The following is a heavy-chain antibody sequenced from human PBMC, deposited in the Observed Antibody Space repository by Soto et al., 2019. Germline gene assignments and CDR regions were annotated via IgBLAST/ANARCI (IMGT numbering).Heavy chain of an antibody. J-gene: IGHJ3*01. D-gene: IGHD2-8*02. CDR1: GFTFDDNG. Sequence: EEQLEESGGGVERPGGSLRLSCAASGFTFDDNGMAWVRQVPGRGLEWVSGINWNGNYTGYADFVKGRFTISRDNAKKSLYLQMNSLRVEDTAFYYCARERGTGGDGDGFDLWGQGTLVTVSS. CDR3: ARERGTGGDGDGFDL. V-gene: IGHV3-20*04. CDR2: INWNGNYT.